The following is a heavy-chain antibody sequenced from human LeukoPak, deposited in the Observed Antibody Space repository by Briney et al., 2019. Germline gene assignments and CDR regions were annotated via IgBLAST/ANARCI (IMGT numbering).Heavy chain of an antibody. J-gene: IGHJ4*02. CDR3: ATTTVTEEDY. V-gene: IGHV3-11*01. CDR2: ISSSGSTI. D-gene: IGHD4-17*01. CDR1: GYTFSDYY. Sequence: GGSLRLSCGASGYTFSDYYMSWIPQAPGKGLEWVSYISSSGSTIYYADSVKGRFTISRDNAKNSLYLQMNSPRAEDTAVYYCATTTVTEEDYWGQGTLVTVSS.